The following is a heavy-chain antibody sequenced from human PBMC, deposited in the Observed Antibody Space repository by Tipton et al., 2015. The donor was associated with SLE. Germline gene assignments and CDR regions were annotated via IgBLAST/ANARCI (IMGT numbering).Heavy chain of an antibody. CDR3: ASGILTGYAAFDI. V-gene: IGHV4-59*02. CDR2: IFYSGST. CDR1: DGSVSGYY. D-gene: IGHD3-9*01. J-gene: IGHJ3*02. Sequence: TLSLTCTVSDGSVSGYYWSWIRQPPGKGLEWIGYIFYSGSTNYNPSLKSRVTISVDTSENQVSLKLSSVTAADTAVYYCASGILTGYAAFDIWGPGTMVTVSS.